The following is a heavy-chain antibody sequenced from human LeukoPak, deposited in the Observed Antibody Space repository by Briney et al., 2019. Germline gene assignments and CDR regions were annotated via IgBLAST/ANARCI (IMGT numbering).Heavy chain of an antibody. J-gene: IGHJ4*02. CDR3: ARVGSSGYYRVYYFDY. CDR1: GFTFSSYS. V-gene: IGHV3-48*04. Sequence: GGSLRLSCAASGFTFSSYSMNWVRQAPGKGLEWVSYISSSSSTTYYADSVKGRFTISRDNAKNSLYLQMNSLRAEDTAVYYCARVGSSGYYRVYYFDYWGQGTLVTVSS. CDR2: ISSSSSTT. D-gene: IGHD3-22*01.